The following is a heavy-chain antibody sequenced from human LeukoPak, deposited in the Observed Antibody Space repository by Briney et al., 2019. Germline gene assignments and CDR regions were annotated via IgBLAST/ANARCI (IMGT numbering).Heavy chain of an antibody. CDR3: ARHLSGGYYDPPDY. CDR2: IYPSGRT. CDR1: GGSVSSGPYW. Sequence: SETLSLTCTVSGGSVSSGPYWWTWIRQPAEKGLEWIGRIYPSGRTAYNPSLQSRITISLDSSKNQFSLKLSSVTAADTAMYYCARHLSGGYYDPPDYWGQGTLVTVSS. V-gene: IGHV4-61*02. J-gene: IGHJ4*02. D-gene: IGHD1-26*01.